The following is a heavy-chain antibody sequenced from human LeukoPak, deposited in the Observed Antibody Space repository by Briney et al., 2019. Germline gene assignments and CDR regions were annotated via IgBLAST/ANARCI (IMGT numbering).Heavy chain of an antibody. D-gene: IGHD3/OR15-3a*01. CDR2: IWYDGSNK. J-gene: IGHJ5*02. CDR3: ARDLGLVSNR. Sequence: GGSLRLSCAASGFTFSYYWMHWVRQAPGKGLEWVAVIWYDGSNKYYADSVKGRFTISRDNSKNTLYLQMNSLRAEDTAVYYCARDLGLVSNRWGQGTLVTVSS. CDR1: GFTFSYYW. V-gene: IGHV3-33*08.